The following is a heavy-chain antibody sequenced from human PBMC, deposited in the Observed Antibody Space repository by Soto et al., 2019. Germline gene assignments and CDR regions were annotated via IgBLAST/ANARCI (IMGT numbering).Heavy chain of an antibody. Sequence: PSETLSLTCSFSVGSIISVGHYWTWIRQQPGKGLEWIGYIYYSGSTDYNPSLKSRVTISVDRSKNQFSLNLSSVTAADTAIYYCARESGGYDSSTRYGLDVWGQGTTVTVSS. D-gene: IGHD6-25*01. CDR2: IYYSGST. CDR1: VGSIISVGHY. V-gene: IGHV4-31*03. CDR3: ARESGGYDSSTRYGLDV. J-gene: IGHJ6*02.